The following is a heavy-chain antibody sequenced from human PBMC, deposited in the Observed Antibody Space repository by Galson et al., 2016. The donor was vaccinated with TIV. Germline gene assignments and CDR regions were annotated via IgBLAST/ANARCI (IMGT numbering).Heavy chain of an antibody. CDR3: AKGGSAFSYGYAFDV. J-gene: IGHJ3*01. Sequence: SLRLSCAASGFTFSSYAISWVRQAPGKGLEWVSIINDRGDDTYYADSVKGRFTISRDNSKNTLYLQMHSLRAEDTALYFCAKGGSAFSYGYAFDVWGQGTMVTVSS. CDR1: GFTFSSYA. V-gene: IGHV3-23*01. CDR2: INDRGDDT. D-gene: IGHD5-18*01.